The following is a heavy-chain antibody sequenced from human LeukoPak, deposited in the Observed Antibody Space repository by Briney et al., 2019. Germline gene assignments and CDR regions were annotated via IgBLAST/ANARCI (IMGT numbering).Heavy chain of an antibody. Sequence: PSETLSLTCAVSGYSISSGYYWGWIRQPPGKGLEWIATIHHSGSTYYNSSLKSRVTISVDTSKDQFSLRLSSVTAADTAVYYCVRDRGYNYGDLDFWGRGTLVTVSS. CDR1: GYSISSGYY. V-gene: IGHV4-38-2*02. CDR2: IHHSGST. J-gene: IGHJ4*02. CDR3: VRDRGYNYGDLDF. D-gene: IGHD5-18*01.